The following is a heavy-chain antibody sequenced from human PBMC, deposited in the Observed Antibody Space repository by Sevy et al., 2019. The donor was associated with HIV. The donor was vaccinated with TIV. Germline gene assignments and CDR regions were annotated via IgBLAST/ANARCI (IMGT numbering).Heavy chain of an antibody. CDR2: IIHMFGTA. J-gene: IGHJ6*02. Sequence: ASVKVSCKASGGTFSSDAISWVRQAPGQGLEWMGGIIHMFGTANYAQKFQRRVTITADESTSTAYMDLSSLRSEDTAVYYCARGRRLSGGNDYYYYYGMDVWGQGTTVIVSS. CDR3: ARGRRLSGGNDYYYYYGMDV. D-gene: IGHD2-15*01. V-gene: IGHV1-69*13. CDR1: GGTFSSDA.